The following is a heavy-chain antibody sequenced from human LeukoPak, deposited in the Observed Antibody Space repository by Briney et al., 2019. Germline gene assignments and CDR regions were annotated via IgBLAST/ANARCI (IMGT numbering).Heavy chain of an antibody. CDR3: ATGGPSGSYYRIGF. V-gene: IGHV4-4*07. J-gene: IGHJ4*02. Sequence: PSETLSLTCTVSGGSISSYYWSWIRQPAGKGLEWIGRIYSSGSTNYNPSLKSRVTMSVDTSKNQFSLKLSSVTAADTAVYYCATGGPSGSYYRIGFWGQGTLVTVSS. D-gene: IGHD3-10*01. CDR1: GGSISSYY. CDR2: IYSSGST.